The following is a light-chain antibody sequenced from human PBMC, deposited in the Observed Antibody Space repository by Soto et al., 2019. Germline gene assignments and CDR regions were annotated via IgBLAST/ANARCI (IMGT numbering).Light chain of an antibody. CDR3: QQRSNWPPMYT. J-gene: IGKJ2*01. Sequence: EIVLTQSPATLSFSPGERATLSCRASQSVSSYLAWYQQKPGQAPRLLIYDASNRATCIPARFSGSGSGTDFTLTISSLEPEDFAVYYGQQRSNWPPMYTFGQGKKLES. CDR2: DAS. CDR1: QSVSSY. V-gene: IGKV3-11*01.